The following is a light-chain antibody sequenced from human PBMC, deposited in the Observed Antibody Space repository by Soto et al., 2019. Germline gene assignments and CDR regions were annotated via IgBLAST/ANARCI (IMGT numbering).Light chain of an antibody. CDR2: DAS. CDR3: QQYGSSPPYT. J-gene: IGKJ2*01. V-gene: IGKV3-15*01. CDR1: QSVNRN. Sequence: EIVMTQSPATLSVSPGERATLSCRASQSVNRNLAWYQQKPGQTPRLLIYDASSRATGIPARFSGSGSGTDFTLTISSLQSEDFAVYYCQQYGSSPPYTFGQGTKLEIK.